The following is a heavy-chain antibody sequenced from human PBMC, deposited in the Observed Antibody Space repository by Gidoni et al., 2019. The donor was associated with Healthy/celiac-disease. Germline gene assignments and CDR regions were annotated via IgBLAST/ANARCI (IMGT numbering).Heavy chain of an antibody. CDR1: GGSFSGYY. V-gene: IGHV4-34*01. J-gene: IGHJ4*02. CDR3: ASTYGGFHPSFDY. Sequence: QVQLQQWGAGLLKPSETLSLTCAVYGGSFSGYYWSWIRQPPGKGLEWIGEINHSGSTNYNPSLKSRVTISVDTSKNQFSLKLSSVTAADTAVYYCASTYGGFHPSFDYWGQGTLVTVSS. D-gene: IGHD2-15*01. CDR2: INHSGST.